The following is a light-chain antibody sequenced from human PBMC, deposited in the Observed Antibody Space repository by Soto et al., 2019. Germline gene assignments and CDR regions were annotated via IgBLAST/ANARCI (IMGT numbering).Light chain of an antibody. Sequence: IRMTQSPSSFSASTGDRVTITCRASQGISSYLAWYQQKPGKAPKLLIYAASTLQSGVPSRFTGSGSGTDFTLTISCLPSEDFATYYCHQYYKGFTFGQGTKVYIK. CDR2: AAS. CDR1: QGISSY. CDR3: HQYYKGFT. J-gene: IGKJ3*01. V-gene: IGKV1-8*01.